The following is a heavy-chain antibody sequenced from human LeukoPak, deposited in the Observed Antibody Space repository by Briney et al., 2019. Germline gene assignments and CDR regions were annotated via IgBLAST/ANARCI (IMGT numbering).Heavy chain of an antibody. V-gene: IGHV4-34*01. D-gene: IGHD3-16*01. CDR1: GESFSGYY. Sequence: SETLSLTCAVYGESFSGYYWSWIRQPPGKGLEWIGEINHSGSTNYNPSLKSRVTISVGTSKNQFSLKLSSVTAADTAVYYCARVPVGDYYYYMDVWGKGTTVTVSS. J-gene: IGHJ6*03. CDR3: ARVPVGDYYYYMDV. CDR2: INHSGST.